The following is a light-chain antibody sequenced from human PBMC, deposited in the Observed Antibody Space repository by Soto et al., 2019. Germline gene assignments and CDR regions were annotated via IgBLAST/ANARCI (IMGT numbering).Light chain of an antibody. Sequence: EIIMTQSPATLSVSPGERATLSCRASQSVSSNLAWYRQRPGQAPRLLIYGTSTRATGIPDRFSGSVSGTEFTLTLSSLQSEDFAVYYCQQYDSWPPLFTFGPGTKVDLK. CDR1: QSVSSN. J-gene: IGKJ3*01. V-gene: IGKV3-15*01. CDR3: QQYDSWPPLFT. CDR2: GTS.